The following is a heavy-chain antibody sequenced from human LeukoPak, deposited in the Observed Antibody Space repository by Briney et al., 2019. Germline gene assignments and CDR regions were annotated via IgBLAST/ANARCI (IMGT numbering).Heavy chain of an antibody. CDR1: GYTFTSYD. J-gene: IGHJ3*02. D-gene: IGHD3-9*01. V-gene: IGHV1-8*01. Sequence: ASVKVSCKASGYTFTSYDINWVRQATGQGLEWMGWMNPNSGNTGYAQKFQGRVTMTRNTSISTAYMELSSLRPEDTAVYYCASRPYDILTGYRHAFDIWGQGTMVTVSS. CDR3: ASRPYDILTGYRHAFDI. CDR2: MNPNSGNT.